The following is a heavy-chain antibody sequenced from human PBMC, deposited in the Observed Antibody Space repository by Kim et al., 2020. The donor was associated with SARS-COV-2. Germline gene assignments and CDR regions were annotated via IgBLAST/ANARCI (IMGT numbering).Heavy chain of an antibody. Sequence: ASVKVSCKASGYTFTGYYMHWVRQAPGQGLEWMGWINPNSGGTNYAQKFQGRVTMTRDTSISTAYMELSRLRSDDTAVYYCARASRSRFGVVMRSGNDAFDIWGQGTMVTVSS. D-gene: IGHD3-3*01. J-gene: IGHJ3*02. CDR2: INPNSGGT. CDR3: ARASRSRFGVVMRSGNDAFDI. CDR1: GYTFTGYY. V-gene: IGHV1-2*02.